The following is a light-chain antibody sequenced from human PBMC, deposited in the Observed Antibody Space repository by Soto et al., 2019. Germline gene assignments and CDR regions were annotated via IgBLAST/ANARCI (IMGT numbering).Light chain of an antibody. CDR1: QSVTSNY. Sequence: EIVLTQSPATLSVSPGERATLSCRASQSVTSNYLAWYQQKPGQAPRLLLFGASIRDTGIPDRFSGSGSGTDFTLTISRLEPEDFAVYHCQQYGSSPTTFGQGTKVDIK. J-gene: IGKJ1*01. V-gene: IGKV3-20*01. CDR2: GAS. CDR3: QQYGSSPTT.